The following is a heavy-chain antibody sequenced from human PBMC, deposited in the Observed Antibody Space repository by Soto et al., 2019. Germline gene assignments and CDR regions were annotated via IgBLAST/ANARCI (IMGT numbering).Heavy chain of an antibody. V-gene: IGHV3-53*04. CDR2: IYSGGST. CDR3: ARERIVVVPAAMYYYMDV. Sequence: LRLSCAASGFTVSSNYMSWVRQAPGKGLEWVSVIYSGGSTYYADSVKGRFTISRHNSKNTLYLQMNSLRAEDTAVYYCARERIVVVPAAMYYYMDVWGKGTTVTVSS. D-gene: IGHD2-2*01. J-gene: IGHJ6*03. CDR1: GFTVSSNY.